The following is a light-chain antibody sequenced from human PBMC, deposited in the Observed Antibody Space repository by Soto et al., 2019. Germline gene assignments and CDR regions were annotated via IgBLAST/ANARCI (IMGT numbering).Light chain of an antibody. CDR2: GAS. CDR3: QQYGSSPLT. CDR1: QSVTSGY. J-gene: IGKJ1*01. Sequence: ENVLTQSPGTLSLSPGDRATLSCRASQSVTSGYLAWYQQKPRQAPRLLIFGASSRATGIPDRFSGSGSGTDFTHTISRLEPEDVAVYYGQQYGSSPLTFGQGTKVDIK. V-gene: IGKV3-20*01.